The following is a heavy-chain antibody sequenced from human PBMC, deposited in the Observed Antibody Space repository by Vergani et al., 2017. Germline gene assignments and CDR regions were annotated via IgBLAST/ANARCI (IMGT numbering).Heavy chain of an antibody. Sequence: EVELVQSGPEMRKPGASLKISCKGSEYSFGNYWIGWVRQMPGKGLEWMGIIYPADSDTRYSPSFQGQVTISADKSISTAFLQWDSLKASDPALNYCARHTTSTDSWGQGTLVTVSS. CDR1: EYSFGNYW. J-gene: IGHJ4*02. CDR3: ARHTTSTDS. V-gene: IGHV5-51*01. D-gene: IGHD1-1*01. CDR2: IYPADSDT.